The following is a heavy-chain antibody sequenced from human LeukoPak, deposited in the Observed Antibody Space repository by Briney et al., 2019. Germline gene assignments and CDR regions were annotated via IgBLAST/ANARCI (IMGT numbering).Heavy chain of an antibody. CDR1: GHTLTELS. D-gene: IGHD6-19*01. V-gene: IGHV3-30-3*01. Sequence: GASVKVSCKVSGHTLTELSMHWVRQAPGKGLEWVAVISYDGSNKYYADSVKGRFTISRDNSKNTLYLQMNSLRAEDTAVYYCARASGEQWLDYDAFDIWGQGTMVTVSS. CDR3: ARASGEQWLDYDAFDI. CDR2: ISYDGSNK. J-gene: IGHJ3*02.